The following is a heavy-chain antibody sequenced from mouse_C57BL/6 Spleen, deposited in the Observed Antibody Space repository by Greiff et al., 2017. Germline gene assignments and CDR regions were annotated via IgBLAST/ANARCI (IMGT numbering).Heavy chain of an antibody. CDR1: GYTFPDYN. Sequence: EVQLQQSGPELVKPGASVKIPCKASGYTFPDYNMDWVKQSHGKSLEWIGDINPNNGGTIYNQKFKGKATLTVDNSSSTAYMELRSLTSEDTAVYYCARLLYYYGSSLYAMDYWGQGTSVTVSS. V-gene: IGHV1-18*01. CDR3: ARLLYYYGSSLYAMDY. J-gene: IGHJ4*01. D-gene: IGHD1-1*01. CDR2: INPNNGGT.